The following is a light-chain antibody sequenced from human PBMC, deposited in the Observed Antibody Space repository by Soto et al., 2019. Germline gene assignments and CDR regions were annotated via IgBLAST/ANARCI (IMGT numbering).Light chain of an antibody. Sequence: QSALTQPASVSGSPGQSITISCTGTSSDVGGYNYVSWYQHHPGKAPKLMFYGVNNRPSGVSNRFSGSKSGNTASLTISGLQAEDEADYYCISYTSSTTLVFGGGTKLTVL. CDR3: ISYTSSTTLV. CDR1: SSDVGGYNY. J-gene: IGLJ3*02. CDR2: GVN. V-gene: IGLV2-14*03.